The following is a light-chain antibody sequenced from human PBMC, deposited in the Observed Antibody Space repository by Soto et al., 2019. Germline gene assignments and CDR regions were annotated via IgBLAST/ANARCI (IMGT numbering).Light chain of an antibody. CDR1: QDISSN. J-gene: IGKJ1*01. Sequence: DIQMTHSPPSLSGFVGDRVSITCQSSQDISSNLNWYQQKAGEAPRLLISDVSTLETGVPSRFSGSGSGTDYTLTIASLQPEDTATYYCQHYDTGPTWTFGQGTKVQI. V-gene: IGKV1-33*01. CDR2: DVS. CDR3: QHYDTGPTWT.